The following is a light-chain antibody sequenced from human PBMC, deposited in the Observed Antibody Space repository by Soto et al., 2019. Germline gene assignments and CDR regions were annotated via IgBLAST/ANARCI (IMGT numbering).Light chain of an antibody. V-gene: IGLV1-44*01. CDR2: IND. J-gene: IGLJ3*02. CDR1: SSNIGSNS. CDR3: AASDDSLNGGV. Sequence: QSVLTQPPSASGTPGQRVTISCSGSSSNIGSNSVNWFLHFPGTAPKLLIYINDQRPSGVPHRFSGSKSDTSASLAITGLQSEDAADYYCAASDDSLNGGVFGGGTKVTVL.